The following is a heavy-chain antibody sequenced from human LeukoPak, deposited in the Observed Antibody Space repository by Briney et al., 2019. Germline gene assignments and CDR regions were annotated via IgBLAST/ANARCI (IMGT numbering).Heavy chain of an antibody. CDR3: AKTYDFWDPQGF. D-gene: IGHD3-3*01. CDR2: ISGSGGST. V-gene: IGHV3-23*01. Sequence: GGSLRLSCAASRFTYTSYATSWVRQAPGKGLEWVSAISGSGGSTYYADSVKGRFTISRDNSKNTLYLQMNSLRAEDTTVYYCAKTYDFWDPQGFWGQGTLVTVSS. J-gene: IGHJ4*02. CDR1: RFTYTSYA.